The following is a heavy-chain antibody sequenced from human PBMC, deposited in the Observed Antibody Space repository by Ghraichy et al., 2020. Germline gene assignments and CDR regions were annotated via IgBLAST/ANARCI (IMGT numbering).Heavy chain of an antibody. D-gene: IGHD5-24*01. CDR2: VYPDDSDT. CDR3: AKHVDLSRWQPFVAMDYYYMDV. V-gene: IGHV5-51*01. J-gene: IGHJ6*03. CDR1: GYSFSHYW. Sequence: GESLNISCKASGYSFSHYWIGWVRQMPGKGLEWMGIVYPDDSDTRYNPSFQGQVTISADKSISTAYLQWSSLKASDTAIYFCAKHVDLSRWQPFVAMDYYYMDVWGKGTAVTVSS.